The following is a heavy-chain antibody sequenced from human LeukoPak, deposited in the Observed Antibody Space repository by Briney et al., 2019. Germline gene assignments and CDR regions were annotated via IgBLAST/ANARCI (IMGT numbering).Heavy chain of an antibody. J-gene: IGHJ4*02. D-gene: IGHD6-19*01. CDR1: GFTFSSYG. CDR3: AIVPSAESYFDY. V-gene: IGHV3-30*03. Sequence: PGGSLRLSCAASGFTFSSYGMHWVRQAPGKGLEWVAVISYDGSNKYYADSVKGRFTISRDNSKNTLYLQMNSLRAEDTAVYYCAIVPSAESYFDYWGQGTLVTVSS. CDR2: ISYDGSNK.